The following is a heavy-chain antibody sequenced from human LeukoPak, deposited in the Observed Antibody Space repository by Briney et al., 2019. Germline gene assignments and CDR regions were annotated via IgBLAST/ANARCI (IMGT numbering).Heavy chain of an antibody. J-gene: IGHJ4*02. Sequence: SETLSLTCTVSGGSVSSSSYYWGWIRQPPGKGLEWIGSIYYSGSTYYNPSLKSRVIISVDTSKNQFSLKLSSVTAADTAVYYCASRSSWYGGAWFDYWGQGTLVTVSS. D-gene: IGHD6-13*01. V-gene: IGHV4-39*01. CDR3: ASRSSWYGGAWFDY. CDR2: IYYSGST. CDR1: GGSVSSSSYY.